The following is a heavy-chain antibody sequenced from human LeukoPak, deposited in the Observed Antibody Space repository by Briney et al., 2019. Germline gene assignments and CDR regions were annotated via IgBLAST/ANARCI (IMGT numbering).Heavy chain of an antibody. CDR3: AYGGYSGYMDV. Sequence: ASVKVSCKASGYTFTDYYIHWVRQAPGQGLEWMGWINPKSGGTNYAQKFQDSVTMTRDTSISTAYMELSRLRSDDTAVYYCAYGGYSGYMDVWGKGTTVTVSS. CDR2: INPKSGGT. D-gene: IGHD5-12*01. J-gene: IGHJ6*03. V-gene: IGHV1-2*02. CDR1: GYTFTDYY.